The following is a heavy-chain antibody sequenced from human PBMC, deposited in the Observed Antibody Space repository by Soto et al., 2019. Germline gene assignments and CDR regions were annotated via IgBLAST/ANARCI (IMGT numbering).Heavy chain of an antibody. CDR2: IYYSGST. D-gene: IGHD2-15*01. CDR1: GGSISSYY. CDR3: ARDNADCSGGSCYSYFQH. Sequence: SETLSLTCTVSGGSISSYYWSWIRQPPGKGLEWIGYIYYSGSTNYNPSLKSRVTISVDTSKNQFSLKLSSVTAADTAVCYCARDNADCSGGSCYSYFQHWGQGTLVTVSS. J-gene: IGHJ1*01. V-gene: IGHV4-59*01.